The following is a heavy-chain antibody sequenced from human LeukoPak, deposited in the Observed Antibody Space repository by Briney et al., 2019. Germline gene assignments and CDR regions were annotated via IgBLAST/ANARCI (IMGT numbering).Heavy chain of an antibody. CDR3: ARDYSGDYVWGSYRPENWFDP. J-gene: IGHJ5*02. V-gene: IGHV1-46*01. CDR2: INPSGGST. CDR1: GYTFTSYY. Sequence: DTVKVSCKASGYTFTSYYMHWVRQAPGQGLEWMGIINPSGGSTSYAQKFQARVTMTRDTSTGTVYMELSSLRSEDTAVYYCARDYSGDYVWGSYRPENWFDPWGQGTLVTVSS. D-gene: IGHD3-16*02.